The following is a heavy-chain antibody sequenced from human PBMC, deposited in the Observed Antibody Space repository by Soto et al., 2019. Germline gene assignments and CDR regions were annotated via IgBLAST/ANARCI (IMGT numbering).Heavy chain of an antibody. Sequence: GESLKISCAASGFTFSNAWMSWVRQAPGKGLEWVGRIKSKTDGGTTDYAAPVKGRFTISRDDSKNTLYLQMNSLKTEDTAVYYCTTSHSGYDFDYWGQGTLVTVSS. J-gene: IGHJ4*02. V-gene: IGHV3-15*01. CDR2: IKSKTDGGTT. CDR1: GFTFSNAW. D-gene: IGHD5-12*01. CDR3: TTSHSGYDFDY.